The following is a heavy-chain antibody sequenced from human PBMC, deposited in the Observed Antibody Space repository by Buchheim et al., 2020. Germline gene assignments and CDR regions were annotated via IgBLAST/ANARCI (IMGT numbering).Heavy chain of an antibody. Sequence: EVQLVESGGGLIQPGGSLRLSCAASGFTFSHYNMNWLRQGPGKGLEWISFIENGGGPVHYADSVRGRFTISRDNAKGSVYLQMNSLRAEDTAVYYCARDPSSSWPYYYYYGMDVWGQGTT. CDR2: IENGGGPV. CDR1: GFTFSHYN. J-gene: IGHJ6*02. CDR3: ARDPSSSWPYYYYYGMDV. D-gene: IGHD6-13*01. V-gene: IGHV3-48*01.